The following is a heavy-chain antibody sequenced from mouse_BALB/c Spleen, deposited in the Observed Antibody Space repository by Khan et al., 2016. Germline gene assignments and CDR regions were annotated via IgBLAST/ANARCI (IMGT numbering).Heavy chain of an antibody. V-gene: IGHV9-1*02. J-gene: IGHJ2*01. Sequence: QIQLVQSGPELKKPGETVKISCKASGYTFTNYGMNWVKQAPGKGLKWMGGINTDTGEPTYADDLKGRFGLSLETSASTAELQINNLTNEDMATTFFASFRYATCWRQGTTLTVSS. D-gene: IGHD1-1*01. CDR2: INTDTGEP. CDR1: GYTFTNYG. CDR3: ASFRYATC.